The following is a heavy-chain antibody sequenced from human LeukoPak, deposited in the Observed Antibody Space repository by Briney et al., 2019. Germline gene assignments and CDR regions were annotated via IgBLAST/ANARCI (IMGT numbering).Heavy chain of an antibody. D-gene: IGHD3-9*01. CDR1: GYTFTGYY. CDR2: INPNSGGT. V-gene: IGHV1-2*02. Sequence: ASVKVSCKASGYTFTGYYMHWVRQAPGQGLEWMGWINPNSGGTNYAQKFQGRVTMTTDTSTSTAYMELRSLRSDDTAVYYCARGASYVILTGYSYFDYWGQGTLVTVPS. CDR3: ARGASYVILTGYSYFDY. J-gene: IGHJ4*02.